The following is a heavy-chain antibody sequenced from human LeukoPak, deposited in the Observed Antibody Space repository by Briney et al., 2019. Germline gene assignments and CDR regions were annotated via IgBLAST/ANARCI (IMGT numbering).Heavy chain of an antibody. V-gene: IGHV1-8*02. J-gene: IGHJ4*02. Sequence: ASVKVSCKASGYTFTGYYMHWVRQATGQGLEWMGWMNPNSGNTGYAQKFQGRVTMTRNTSISTAYMELSSLRSEDTAVYYCAVGYYYDSSGSDYWGQGTLVTVSS. CDR3: AVGYYYDSSGSDY. D-gene: IGHD3-22*01. CDR1: GYTFTGYY. CDR2: MNPNSGNT.